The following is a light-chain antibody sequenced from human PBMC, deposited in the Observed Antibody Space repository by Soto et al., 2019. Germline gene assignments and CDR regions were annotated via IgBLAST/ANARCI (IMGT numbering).Light chain of an antibody. J-gene: IGKJ1*01. CDR1: QSISSY. Sequence: MQVTRSPYSLSASVGDRVTITCRASQSISSYLNWYQQKPGKAPKLLIYAASSLQSGVPSRFSGSGSGTDFTLTISSLQPEDFATYYCQQSYSTPQTFAQGTKVDIK. CDR3: QQSYSTPQT. V-gene: IGKV1-39*01. CDR2: AAS.